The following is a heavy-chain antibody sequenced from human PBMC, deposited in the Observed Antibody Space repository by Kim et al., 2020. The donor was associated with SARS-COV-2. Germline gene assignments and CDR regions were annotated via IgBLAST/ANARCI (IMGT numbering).Heavy chain of an antibody. Sequence: ASVKVSCKASGYTFTSYDINWVRQATGQGLEWMGWMNPNSGNTGYAQKFQGRVTMTRNTSISTAYMELSSLRSEDTAVYYCARGKISTIFGVGITPWWFDPWGQGTLDTVSS. CDR1: GYTFTSYD. CDR3: ARGKISTIFGVGITPWWFDP. J-gene: IGHJ5*02. CDR2: MNPNSGNT. V-gene: IGHV1-8*01. D-gene: IGHD3-3*01.